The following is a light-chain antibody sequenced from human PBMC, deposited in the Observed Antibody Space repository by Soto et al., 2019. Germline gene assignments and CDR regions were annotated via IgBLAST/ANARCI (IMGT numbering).Light chain of an antibody. Sequence: SYELTQPPSVSVSPGQTASITCSGDKLGDKYACWYQQKPGQSPVLVIYQDSKRPSGSPERFSGSNSGNTATLTISGTQAMDEADYYCQAWDSSRGVVFGGGTKLTVL. V-gene: IGLV3-1*01. CDR1: KLGDKY. CDR2: QDS. J-gene: IGLJ2*01. CDR3: QAWDSSRGVV.